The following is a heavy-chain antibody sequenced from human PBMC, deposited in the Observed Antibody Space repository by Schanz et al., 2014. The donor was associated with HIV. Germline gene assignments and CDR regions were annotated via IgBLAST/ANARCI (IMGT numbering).Heavy chain of an antibody. J-gene: IGHJ4*02. CDR2: ISGNGGST. V-gene: IGHV3-23*04. CDR3: AKTSYGWYFDY. CDR1: TFTFNNYD. D-gene: IGHD6-19*01. Sequence: EVQLVESGGGLVQPGGSLRLSCAASTFTFNNYDMGWVRQAPGKGLEWVSGISGNGGSTYHADSVKGRFTISRDNSKNTLYFQMNSLRAEDTAIYYCAKTSYGWYFDYWGQGTLVTVSS.